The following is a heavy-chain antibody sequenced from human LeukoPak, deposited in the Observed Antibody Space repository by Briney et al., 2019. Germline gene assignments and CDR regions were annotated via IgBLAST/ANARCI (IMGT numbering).Heavy chain of an antibody. D-gene: IGHD3-16*01. CDR1: GFTVNSNY. CDR2: IYSGGTT. V-gene: IGHV3-53*01. Sequence: GSLRLSCAASGFTVNSNYMSWVRQAPGKGLEWVSLIYSGGTTYYADSVKGRFTISRDSSKNTLFLQMNSLRAEDTAVYYCARDLGGYFDYWGQGTLVTVSS. CDR3: ARDLGGYFDY. J-gene: IGHJ4*02.